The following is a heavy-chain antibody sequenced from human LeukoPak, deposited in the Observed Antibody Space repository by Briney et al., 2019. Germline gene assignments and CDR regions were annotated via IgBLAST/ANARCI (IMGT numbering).Heavy chain of an antibody. V-gene: IGHV4-59*01. D-gene: IGHD2-21*01. Sequence: SETLSLTCTVSGGSISTYYWTWIRQTPDKGLQFIGSFYHTGSTNYNPSLESAVTISEDTSKNQISLELRSVTAADTAVYFCATSIGWPNVFDHWGRGILVTVSS. CDR2: FYHTGST. CDR3: ATSIGWPNVFDH. J-gene: IGHJ4*02. CDR1: GGSISTYY.